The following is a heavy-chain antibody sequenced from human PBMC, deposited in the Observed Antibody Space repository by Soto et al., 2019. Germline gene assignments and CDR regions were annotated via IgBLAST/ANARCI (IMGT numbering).Heavy chain of an antibody. V-gene: IGHV3-23*01. J-gene: IGHJ4*02. CDR2: ISGSGGST. CDR1: GFTFSNYA. D-gene: IGHD2-2*01. Sequence: EVQLLESGGGLVQPGGSLRLSCAASGFTFSNYAMNWVRQAPGKGLEWVSLISGSGGSTYYADSVKGRFTISRDNSKNTLYLQMNSLRAEDTAVYFCAEQPAAIWTFDYWGQGTLVTVSS. CDR3: AEQPAAIWTFDY.